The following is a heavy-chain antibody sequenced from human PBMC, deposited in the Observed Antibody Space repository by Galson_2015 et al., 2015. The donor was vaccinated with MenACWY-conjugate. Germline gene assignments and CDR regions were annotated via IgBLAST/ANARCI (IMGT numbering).Heavy chain of an antibody. J-gene: IGHJ4*02. CDR2: IYPGDSDT. CDR3: ARQGFGSSSLDY. CDR1: GDSFNSYW. V-gene: IGHV5-51*01. D-gene: IGHD6-6*01. Sequence: QSGAEETKPGDSLEISCTGSGDSFNSYWIGWVRQMPGKGLEWMGVIYPGDSDTRYTPSFQGHVTISADKSINTAYLHWGSLEASDTAMYYCARQGFGSSSLDYWGQGTLVTVSS.